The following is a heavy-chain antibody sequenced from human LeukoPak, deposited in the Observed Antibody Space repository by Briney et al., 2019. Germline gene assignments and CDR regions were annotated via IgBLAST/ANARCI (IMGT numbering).Heavy chain of an antibody. V-gene: IGHV4-30-2*05. CDR1: GGSISSGGYS. CDR3: ARAVTTIFGVVPYYFDY. J-gene: IGHJ4*02. CDR2: IYYSGST. Sequence: SETLSLTCAVSGGSISSGGYSGSWIRQPPGKGLEWIGYIYYSGSTYYNPSLKSRVTISVDTSKNQISLKLSSVTAADTAVYYCARAVTTIFGVVPYYFDYWGQGTLVTVSS. D-gene: IGHD3-3*01.